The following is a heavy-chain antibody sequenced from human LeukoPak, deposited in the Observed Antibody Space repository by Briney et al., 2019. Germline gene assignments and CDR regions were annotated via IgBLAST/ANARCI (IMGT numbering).Heavy chain of an antibody. J-gene: IGHJ5*02. D-gene: IGHD4/OR15-4a*01. Sequence: PSETLSLTCVLYGGSFSDYHWTWIRQPPGNELEWIGRVYYSGDTYYNPSPKSRVTITADTSRNRSSQHLTSVTATDTTAYYFARRLFPRVLTTGFAPWGKGALVTVSS. CDR1: GGSFSDYH. CDR3: ARRLFPRVLTTGFAP. V-gene: IGHV4-34*01. CDR2: VYYSGDT.